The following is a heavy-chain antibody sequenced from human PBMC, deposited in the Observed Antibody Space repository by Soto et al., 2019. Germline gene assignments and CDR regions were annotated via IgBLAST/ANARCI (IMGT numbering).Heavy chain of an antibody. CDR1: GFTFTTYG. CDR3: ARLYSGYDSYYFDY. CDR2: ISAYNGNT. V-gene: IGHV1-18*01. Sequence: GAPVQVSCPASGFTFTTYGISWVGQAPGQGLEWMGWISAYNGNTNYAQKLQGRVTMTTDTSTSTAYMELRSLRSDDTAVYYCARLYSGYDSYYFDYWGQGTLVTVSS. D-gene: IGHD5-12*01. J-gene: IGHJ4*02.